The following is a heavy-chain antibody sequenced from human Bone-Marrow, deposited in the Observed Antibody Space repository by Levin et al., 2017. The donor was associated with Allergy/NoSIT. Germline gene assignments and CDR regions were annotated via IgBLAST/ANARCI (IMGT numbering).Heavy chain of an antibody. CDR1: GFTFSNAW. Sequence: GGSLRLSCAASGFTFSNAWMSWVRQAPGKGLEWVGRIKSKTDGGTTDYAAPVKGRFTISRDDSKNTLYLQMNSLKTEDTAVYYCTTSLQWSGYPFDYWGQGTLVTVSS. J-gene: IGHJ4*02. V-gene: IGHV3-15*01. CDR3: TTSLQWSGYPFDY. D-gene: IGHD3-3*01. CDR2: IKSKTDGGTT.